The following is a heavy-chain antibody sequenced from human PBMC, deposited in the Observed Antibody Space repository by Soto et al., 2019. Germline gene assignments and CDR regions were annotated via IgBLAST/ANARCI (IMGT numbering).Heavy chain of an antibody. J-gene: IGHJ6*02. D-gene: IGHD4-4*01. CDR2: INGDASNA. CDR1: GFTFTNYW. CDR3: ARGIQYRYCMDV. V-gene: IGHV3-74*01. Sequence: EVQLVESGGTLVQPGGSLRLSCAAAGFTFTNYWMHWVRQAPGKGLVWVSRINGDASNAFYADSVKGRFTISRDNAKNTVYLRWNGLGDADTAVYYCARGIQYRYCMDVWGRGTTVTVSS.